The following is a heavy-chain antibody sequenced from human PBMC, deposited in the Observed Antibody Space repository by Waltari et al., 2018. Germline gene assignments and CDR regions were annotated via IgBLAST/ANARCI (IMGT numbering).Heavy chain of an antibody. CDR2: ISMAGAT. V-gene: IGHV4-39*01. J-gene: IGHJ3*01. Sequence: RRPHGQGLECIRTISMAGATSGSRSLNSRVTVSRDTPKNHLSLTLASVTASDTAVYYCATYIGASVGTAAFDVWGQGAMVTVSS. CDR3: ATYIGASVGTAAFDV. D-gene: IGHD5-12*01.